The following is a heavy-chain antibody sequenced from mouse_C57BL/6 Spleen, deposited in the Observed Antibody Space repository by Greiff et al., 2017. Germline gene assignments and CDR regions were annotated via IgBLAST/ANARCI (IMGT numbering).Heavy chain of an antibody. Sequence: QVQLQQPGAELVKPGASVKLSCKASGYTFTSYWMQWVKQRPGQGLEWIGEIDPSDSYTNYNQKFKGKATLTVDTSSSTAYMQLSSLTSEDSAVYYCARGRWLLKAWFAYWGQGTLVTVSA. D-gene: IGHD2-3*01. J-gene: IGHJ3*01. CDR2: IDPSDSYT. V-gene: IGHV1-50*01. CDR3: ARGRWLLKAWFAY. CDR1: GYTFTSYW.